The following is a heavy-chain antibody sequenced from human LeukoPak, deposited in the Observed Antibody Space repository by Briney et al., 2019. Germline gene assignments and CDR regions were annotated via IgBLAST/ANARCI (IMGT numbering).Heavy chain of an antibody. CDR3: AKGSPRIFGVVSAPPLDY. D-gene: IGHD3-3*02. J-gene: IGHJ4*02. CDR2: ISGSGGST. CDR1: GFTFSSYA. V-gene: IGHV3-23*01. Sequence: QSGGSLRLSCAASGFTFSSYAMSWVRQAPGKGLEWVSAISGSGGSTYYADSVKGRFTISRDNSKNTLYLQMNSLRAEDTAVYYCAKGSPRIFGVVSAPPLDYWGQGTLVTVSS.